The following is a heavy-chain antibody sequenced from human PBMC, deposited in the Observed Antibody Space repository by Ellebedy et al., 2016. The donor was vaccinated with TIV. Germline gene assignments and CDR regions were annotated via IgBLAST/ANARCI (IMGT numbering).Heavy chain of an antibody. CDR2: INPNSGGT. D-gene: IGHD2-2*01. CDR3: ASLGPSSSFDY. V-gene: IGHV1-2*02. J-gene: IGHJ4*02. CDR1: GYTFTGYY. Sequence: ASVKVSXXASGYTFTGYYMHWVRQPPGQGLEWMGWINPNSGGTNYAQKFQGRVTMTRDTSISTAYMGLSRLRSDDTAVYYCASLGPSSSFDYWGQGTLVAVSS.